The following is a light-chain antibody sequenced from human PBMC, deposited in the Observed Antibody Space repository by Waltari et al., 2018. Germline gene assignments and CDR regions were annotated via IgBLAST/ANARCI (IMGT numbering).Light chain of an antibody. CDR1: SSDIGTYNY. CDR2: DVN. CDR3: SSYRSSVIYV. J-gene: IGLJ1*01. Sequence: QSALTQPASVSGSPGQSITISCTGPSSDIGTYNYVSWYQQRPGQAPKLMIYDVNNRPSGVSSRFSGSKSGNTASLTISGLQSEDEAEYYCSSYRSSVIYVFGTGTKVTVL. V-gene: IGLV2-14*01.